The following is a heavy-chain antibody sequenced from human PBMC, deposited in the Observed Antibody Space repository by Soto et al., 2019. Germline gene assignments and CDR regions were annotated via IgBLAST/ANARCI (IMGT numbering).Heavy chain of an antibody. CDR3: ARAHNWAFDY. CDR2: LGYGSNHTI. J-gene: IGHJ4*02. CDR1: VFTFSGYS. V-gene: IGHV3-48*02. Sequence: PWGSLRVSCAFSVFTFSGYSVDWVRQAPGKGLEWVSYLGYGSNHTIYYADSVKGRFTISRDTAKNSLFLQMNSLRDEDTAVYYCARAHNWAFDYWGQGTPVTVSS. D-gene: IGHD3-16*01.